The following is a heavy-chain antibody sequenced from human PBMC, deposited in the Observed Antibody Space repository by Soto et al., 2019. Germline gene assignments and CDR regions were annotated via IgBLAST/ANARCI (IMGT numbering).Heavy chain of an antibody. V-gene: IGHV4-30-2*01. J-gene: IGHJ5*02. CDR3: ARINFDYYDSSGYSRWFDP. CDR1: GGSISSGGYS. CDR2: IYHSGST. Sequence: QLQLQESGSGLVKPSQTLSLTCAVSGGSISSGGYSWSWIQQPPGKGLEWIGYIYHSGSTYYNPSLKSRVTISVDRSKNQFSLKLSSVTAADTAVYYCARINFDYYDSSGYSRWFDPWGQGTLVTVSS. D-gene: IGHD3-22*01.